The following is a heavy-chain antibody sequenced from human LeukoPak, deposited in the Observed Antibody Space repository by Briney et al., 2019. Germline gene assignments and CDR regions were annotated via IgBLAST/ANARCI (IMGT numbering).Heavy chain of an antibody. CDR1: GGSISSYY. Sequence: SETLSLTCTVSGGSISSYYWSWIRQPAGKGLEWIGRIYTSGSTNYNPSLKSRVTMSVDTSKNQFSLKLSSVTAADTAVYYCAREVSLGGRTHYDSSGYYLTYYMDVWGKGTTVTVSS. J-gene: IGHJ6*03. CDR2: IYTSGST. D-gene: IGHD3-22*01. V-gene: IGHV4-4*07. CDR3: AREVSLGGRTHYDSSGYYLTYYMDV.